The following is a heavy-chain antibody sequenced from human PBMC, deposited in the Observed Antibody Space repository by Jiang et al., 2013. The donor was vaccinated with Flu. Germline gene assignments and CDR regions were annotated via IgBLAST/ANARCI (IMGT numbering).Heavy chain of an antibody. D-gene: IGHD2-21*02. CDR2: ILYTGST. CDR3: ARSVTYYFYYMDV. V-gene: IGHV4-61*01. Sequence: VLLKPSETLSLTCTVSGGSVSSGSYYWSWIRQTPGKALEWIGFILYTGSTNYNPSLRSRVTISADTSKNQFSLRLSSVTAADTAVYYCARSVTYYFYYMDVWGKGTTVTVAS. CDR1: GGSVSSGSYY. J-gene: IGHJ6*03.